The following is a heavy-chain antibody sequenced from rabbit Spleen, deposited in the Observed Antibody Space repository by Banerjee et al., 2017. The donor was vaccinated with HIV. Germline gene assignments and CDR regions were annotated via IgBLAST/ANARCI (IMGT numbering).Heavy chain of an antibody. CDR2: IAGSGSGFT. J-gene: IGHJ6*01. Sequence: QSLEESGGDLVKPGASLTLTCTASGFSFSTNDYMCWVRQAPGKGLEWISCIAGSGSGFTYSATWAKDRFTCSKTSSTTVTLQMTSLTVADTATYFCARDTGSSFSSYGMDLWGPGTLVTVS. CDR3: ARDTGSSFSSYGMDL. CDR1: GFSFSTNDY. D-gene: IGHD8-1*01. V-gene: IGHV1S40*01.